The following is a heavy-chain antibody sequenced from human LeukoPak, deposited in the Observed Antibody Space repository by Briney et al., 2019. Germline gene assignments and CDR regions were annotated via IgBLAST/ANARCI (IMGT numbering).Heavy chain of an antibody. Sequence: GGSLRLSCADSGFPLSDYWMSWARHAPGKGLEWVANIKYHGSDEHYVDSVRGRFTISRDNAKNSLFLQMNSLRAEDTAVYYCARIGGSGTYWDYWGQGTLVTVSS. V-gene: IGHV3-7*01. CDR1: GFPLSDYW. CDR3: ARIGGSGTYWDY. D-gene: IGHD3-10*01. J-gene: IGHJ4*02. CDR2: IKYHGSDE.